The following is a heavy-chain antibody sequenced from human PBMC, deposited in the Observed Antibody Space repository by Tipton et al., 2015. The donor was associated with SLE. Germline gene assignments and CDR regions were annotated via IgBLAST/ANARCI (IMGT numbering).Heavy chain of an antibody. V-gene: IGHV3-23*01. CDR2: ISGSGGST. Sequence: SLRLSCAASGFTFSSYVMSWVRQAPGKGLEWVSGISGSGGSTYYADSVKGRFTISRDKSKNTLSLQMNSLRAEDTAVYYCAKDKGNDYRRYYYGMDAWGQGTAVTVSS. J-gene: IGHJ6*02. CDR1: GFTFSSYV. D-gene: IGHD4-11*01. CDR3: AKDKGNDYRRYYYGMDA.